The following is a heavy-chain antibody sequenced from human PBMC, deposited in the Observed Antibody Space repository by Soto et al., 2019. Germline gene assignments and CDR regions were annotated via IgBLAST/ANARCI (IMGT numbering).Heavy chain of an antibody. D-gene: IGHD5-18*01. V-gene: IGHV1-46*02. CDR1: GYTFNSYY. CDR3: ARGGYDWYFDL. Sequence: QVQLVQSGAEVKKPGASVKVSCKASGYTFNSYYIHWVRQAPGQGLEWMGIFNPSCGSTNYPQKLQGRVTLTRDTSTSTVYMELSSLRSEDTAIYYCARGGYDWYFDLWGRGTLVTVSS. CDR2: FNPSCGST. J-gene: IGHJ2*01.